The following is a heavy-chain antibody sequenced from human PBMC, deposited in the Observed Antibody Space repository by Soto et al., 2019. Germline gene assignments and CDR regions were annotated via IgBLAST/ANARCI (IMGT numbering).Heavy chain of an antibody. CDR2: IYWDDDK. V-gene: IGHV2-5*02. Sequence: QITLKESGPTLVKPTQTLTLTCTFSGFSVSTSGVGVAWIRQPPGKALEWLALIYWDDDKRYSPFLQSRVTITKEPSKNQVVLTMTNMDPVDTATYYCAHKGGRGAGMDVWGQGTTDTVSS. CDR1: GFSVSTSGVG. CDR3: AHKGGRGAGMDV. D-gene: IGHD2-15*01. J-gene: IGHJ6*02.